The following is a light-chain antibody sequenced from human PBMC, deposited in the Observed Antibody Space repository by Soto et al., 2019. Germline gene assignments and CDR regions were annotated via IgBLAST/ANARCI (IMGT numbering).Light chain of an antibody. CDR3: QLYGGSLMSS. CDR1: QSISSSY. V-gene: IGKV3-20*01. CDR2: AAS. Sequence: EIVLTQSPGTLSLSPGEGGTLSCRASQSISSSYLAWYQQKPGQSPRLLIYAASSRATGIPDRFSGSGSGTDFTLAICRLEPEDFAVYYWQLYGGSLMSSFGQGTKLEIK. J-gene: IGKJ2*01.